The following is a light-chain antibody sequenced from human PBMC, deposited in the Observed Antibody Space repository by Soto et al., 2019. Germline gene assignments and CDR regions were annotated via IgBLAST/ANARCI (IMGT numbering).Light chain of an antibody. CDR2: EDN. V-gene: IGLV2-23*01. Sequence: QSVLTQPASVSGSPGQSITISCTGTSSDVGSYNLVSWYQHHPGNAPKFIIYEDNKRPSGVSNRFSGSKSGNTASLTISGLQAEDEADYCCCAFVRSNALLFGGGTKVTVL. J-gene: IGLJ2*01. CDR3: CAFVRSNALL. CDR1: SSDVGSYNL.